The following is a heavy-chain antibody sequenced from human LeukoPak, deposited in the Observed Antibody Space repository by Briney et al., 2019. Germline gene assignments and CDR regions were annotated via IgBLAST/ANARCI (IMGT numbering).Heavy chain of an antibody. CDR2: IYSGGST. Sequence: PGGSLRLSCAASGFTVSSNYMSWVRQAPGKGLEWVSVIYSGGSTYYADSMKGRFTISRHNSKNTLCLQMNSLRAEDTAVYYCARGSTAAGDYWGQGTLVTVSS. D-gene: IGHD6-13*01. CDR3: ARGSTAAGDY. CDR1: GFTVSSNY. J-gene: IGHJ4*02. V-gene: IGHV3-53*04.